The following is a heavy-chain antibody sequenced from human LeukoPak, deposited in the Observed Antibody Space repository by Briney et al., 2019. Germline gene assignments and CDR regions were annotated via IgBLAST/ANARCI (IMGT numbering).Heavy chain of an antibody. Sequence: GGSLRLSCAASGFTFSSYAMSWVRQAPGKGLEWVANIKQDGSEKYYVDSVKGRFTISRDNAKNSLYLQMNSLRAEDTAVYYCAKDLGRIVGATTPEHWGQGTLVTVSS. CDR2: IKQDGSEK. D-gene: IGHD1-26*01. V-gene: IGHV3-7*04. CDR3: AKDLGRIVGATTPEH. J-gene: IGHJ1*01. CDR1: GFTFSSYA.